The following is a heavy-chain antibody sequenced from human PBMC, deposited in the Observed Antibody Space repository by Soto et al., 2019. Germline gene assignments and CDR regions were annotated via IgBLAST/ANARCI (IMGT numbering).Heavy chain of an antibody. D-gene: IGHD2-15*01. CDR1: GGTFSSYA. CDR2: IIPIFGTA. V-gene: IGHV1-69*01. J-gene: IGHJ5*02. Sequence: QVQLVQSGAEVKKPGSSVKVSCKASGGTFSSYAISWVRQAPGQGLEWMGGIIPIFGTANYAQKFQGRVTITADESTSTAYMGLSSLRSEDTAVYYCARGRPDCSGGSCYPRCFDPWGQGTLVTVSS. CDR3: ARGRPDCSGGSCYPRCFDP.